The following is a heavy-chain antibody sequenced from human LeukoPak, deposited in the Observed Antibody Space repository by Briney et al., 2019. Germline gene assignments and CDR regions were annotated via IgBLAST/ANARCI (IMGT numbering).Heavy chain of an antibody. CDR1: GFTFSDYY. Sequence: GGSLRLSCAASGFTFSDYYMSWIRQAPGKGLEWVSYISSSSSYTNYADSVKGRFTISRDNAKNSLYLQMNSLRAEDTAVYYCARAAPLDLTPYYYYGMDVWGQGTTVTVSS. V-gene: IGHV3-11*06. CDR2: ISSSSSYT. J-gene: IGHJ6*02. D-gene: IGHD3-3*01. CDR3: ARAAPLDLTPYYYYGMDV.